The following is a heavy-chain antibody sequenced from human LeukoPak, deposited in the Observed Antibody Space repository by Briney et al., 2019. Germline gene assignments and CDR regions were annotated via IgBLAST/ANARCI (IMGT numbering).Heavy chain of an antibody. V-gene: IGHV1-8*01. J-gene: IGHJ6*02. CDR3: AGYSSEGSYYYYGMDV. CDR2: MNPNSGNT. Sequence: ASVKVSCKASGYTFTSHDINWVRQATGQGLEWMGWMNPNSGNTGYAQKFQGRVIMTRDTAISTAYMELSSLRSEDTAVYYCAGYSSEGSYYYYGMDVWGQGTTVTVSS. D-gene: IGHD6-25*01. CDR1: GYTFTSHD.